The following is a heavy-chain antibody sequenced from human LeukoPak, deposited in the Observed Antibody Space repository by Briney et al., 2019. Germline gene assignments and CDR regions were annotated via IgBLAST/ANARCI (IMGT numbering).Heavy chain of an antibody. CDR1: GGSISSYY. CDR2: IYYSGST. J-gene: IGHJ4*02. V-gene: IGHV4-59*12. CDR3: ARGTGYSSGWYVGYYFDY. Sequence: SETLSLTCTVSGGSISSYYWSWIRQPPGKGLEWIGYIYYSGSTNYNPSLKSRVTMSVDTSKNQFSLKLSSVTAADTAVYYCARGTGYSSGWYVGYYFDYWGQGTLVTVSS. D-gene: IGHD6-19*01.